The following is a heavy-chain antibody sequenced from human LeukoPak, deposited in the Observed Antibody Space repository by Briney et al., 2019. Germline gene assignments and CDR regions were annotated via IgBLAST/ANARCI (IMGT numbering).Heavy chain of an antibody. CDR1: GYTFTNYY. J-gene: IGHJ5*02. D-gene: IGHD6-13*01. CDR2: INPSGGST. V-gene: IGHV1-46*01. CDR3: ARGDSVYSSSPAAWFDP. Sequence: EASVKVSCKASGYTFTNYYMHWVRQAPGQGLEWMGIINPSGGSTSYAQKFQGRVTLTRDTSTSTVYMELSSLRSEDTAVYYCARGDSVYSSSPAAWFDPWGQGTLVTVSS.